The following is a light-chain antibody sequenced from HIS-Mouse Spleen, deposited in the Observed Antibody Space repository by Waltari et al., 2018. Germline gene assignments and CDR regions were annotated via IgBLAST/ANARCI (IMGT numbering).Light chain of an antibody. CDR1: SSDGGGYNF. CDR3: CSYAGSYTGV. CDR2: DVS. V-gene: IGLV2-11*01. J-gene: IGLJ1*01. Sequence: QSALTQPLSVSGSPGQSVTISCPGPSSDGGGYNFFSWYQQHPGKAPKLMIYDVSKRPSGVPDRFSGSKSGNTASLTISGLQAEDEADYYCCSYAGSYTGVFGTGTKVTVL.